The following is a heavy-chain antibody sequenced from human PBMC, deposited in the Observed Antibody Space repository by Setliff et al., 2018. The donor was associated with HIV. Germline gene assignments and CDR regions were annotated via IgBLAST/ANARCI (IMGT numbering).Heavy chain of an antibody. CDR1: GYSFTSYW. D-gene: IGHD3-10*01. CDR2: IYPGDSEI. CDR3: AISGSPDRRPT. J-gene: IGHJ5*02. Sequence: GESLKISCEASGYSFTSYWIGWVRQLPGKGLEWVGIIYPGDSEIGYSPSFQGQVTISADKSISTAYLQWSSLKASDTAIYYCAISGSPDRRPTWGQGTLVTVSS. V-gene: IGHV5-51*01.